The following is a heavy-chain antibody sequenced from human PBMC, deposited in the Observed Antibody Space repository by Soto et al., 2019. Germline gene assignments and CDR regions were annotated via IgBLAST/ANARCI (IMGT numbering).Heavy chain of an antibody. CDR3: ARDVWELLRGFDP. CDR1: GFTFSNYA. D-gene: IGHD1-26*01. J-gene: IGHJ5*02. CDR2: ISGSGNST. Sequence: EVQLLESGGGLVQPGGSLRLSWAVSGFTFSNYAMSWVRQAPGKGLEWVSAISGSGNSTNYADSVKGRFTISRDNSKNKVYLQMNSLRAEDAAVYYCARDVWELLRGFDPWGQGTLVTVSS. V-gene: IGHV3-23*01.